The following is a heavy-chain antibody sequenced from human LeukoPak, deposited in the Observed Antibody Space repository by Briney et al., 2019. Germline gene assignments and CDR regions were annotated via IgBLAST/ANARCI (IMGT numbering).Heavy chain of an antibody. V-gene: IGHV5-51*01. CDR2: IYPGDSDT. CDR1: GYSFTSYW. J-gene: IGHJ6*02. CDR3: AREYSYGRYYHYGMDV. Sequence: GEPLKISCKGSGYSFTSYWIGWVRQMPGKGLEWMGIIYPGDSDTRYSPSFQGQVTISADKSISTAYLQWSSLKASDTAMYYCAREYSYGRYYHYGMDVWGQGTTVTVSS. D-gene: IGHD5-18*01.